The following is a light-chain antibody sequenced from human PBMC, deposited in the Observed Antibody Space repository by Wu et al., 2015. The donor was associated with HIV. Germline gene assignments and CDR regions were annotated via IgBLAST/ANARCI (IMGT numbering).Light chain of an antibody. Sequence: DTQVTQSPSFLSASVGDRVVISCRATQSISTFLNWYQLKPGTAPKLMIYSASTLHSGVPSRFSGGGSGPEFTLTISSLQPEDFATYYCQHREIFGGGPW. V-gene: IGKV1-39*01. J-gene: IGKJ4*01. CDR3: QHREI. CDR2: SAS. CDR1: QSISTF.